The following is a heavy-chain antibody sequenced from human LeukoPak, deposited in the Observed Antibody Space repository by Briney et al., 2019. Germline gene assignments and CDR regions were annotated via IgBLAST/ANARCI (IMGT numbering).Heavy chain of an antibody. CDR3: ARDGNPYCSCGNCFLDH. CDR2: MSDSGGRT. CDR1: GFTFSIYA. Sequence: GGSLRLSCAASGFTFSIYAMSWVRQAPGKGLGWVSVMSDSGGRTYYTDSVRGRFTISRDNSKNTVYLLMNSLRADDTAVYYCARDGNPYCSCGNCFLDHWGQGTLVTVSS. V-gene: IGHV3-23*01. D-gene: IGHD2-15*01. J-gene: IGHJ4*02.